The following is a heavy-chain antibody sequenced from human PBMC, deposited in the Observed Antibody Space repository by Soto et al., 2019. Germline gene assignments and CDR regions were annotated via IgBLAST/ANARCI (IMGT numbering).Heavy chain of an antibody. V-gene: IGHV4-39*01. D-gene: IGHD3-3*01. J-gene: IGHJ4*02. CDR3: ARLNSRLRFLEWLFRGDFDY. Sequence: SETLSLTCTVSGGSISSSSYYWGWIRQPPGKGLEWIGSIYYSGSTYYNPSLKSRVTISVDTSKNQFSLKLSSVTAADTAVYYCARLNSRLRFLEWLFRGDFDYWGQGTLVTVSS. CDR1: GGSISSSSYY. CDR2: IYYSGST.